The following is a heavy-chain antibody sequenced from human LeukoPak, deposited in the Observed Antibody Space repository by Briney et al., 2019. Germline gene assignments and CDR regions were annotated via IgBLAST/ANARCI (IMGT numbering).Heavy chain of an antibody. J-gene: IGHJ4*02. CDR2: ISSSSSYI. CDR3: AREGWELLPESAYFDY. Sequence: GGSLRLSCAASGFTFSSYSMNWVRQAPGKGLEWVSSISSSSSYIYYADSVKGRFTISRDNAKNSLYLQMNSLRAEDTAVYYCAREGWELLPESAYFDYWGQGTLVTVSS. D-gene: IGHD1-26*01. V-gene: IGHV3-21*01. CDR1: GFTFSSYS.